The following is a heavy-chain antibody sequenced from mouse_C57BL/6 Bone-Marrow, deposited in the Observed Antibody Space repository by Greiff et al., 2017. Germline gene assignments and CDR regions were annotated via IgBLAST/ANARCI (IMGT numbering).Heavy chain of an antibody. D-gene: IGHD2-1*01. CDR1: GYSFTDYN. Sequence: VQLQQSGPELVKPGASVKISCKASGYSFTDYNMNWVKQSNGKSLEWIGVINPNYGTTSYNQKFKGKATLTVDQSSSTAYMQLNSLTSEDSAVYYCAKGIYYCILYYFDYWGQGTTLTVSS. J-gene: IGHJ2*01. CDR3: AKGIYYCILYYFDY. V-gene: IGHV1-39*01. CDR2: INPNYGTT.